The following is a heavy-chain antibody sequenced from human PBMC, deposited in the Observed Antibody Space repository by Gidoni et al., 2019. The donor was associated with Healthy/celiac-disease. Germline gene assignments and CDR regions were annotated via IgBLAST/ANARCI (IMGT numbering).Heavy chain of an antibody. J-gene: IGHJ3*02. D-gene: IGHD3-16*01. CDR2: ISGNSGSI. CDR3: AKDKFGGATPFGRAFDI. V-gene: IGHV3-9*01. Sequence: EVQLVVSGGGLVQSGRSLRLSCAASGFTFDDYAMHWVRQAPGKGLEWVSGISGNSGSIGYADSVKGRFTISRDNAKNSLYLQMNSLRAEDTALYYCAKDKFGGATPFGRAFDIWGQGTMVTVSS. CDR1: GFTFDDYA.